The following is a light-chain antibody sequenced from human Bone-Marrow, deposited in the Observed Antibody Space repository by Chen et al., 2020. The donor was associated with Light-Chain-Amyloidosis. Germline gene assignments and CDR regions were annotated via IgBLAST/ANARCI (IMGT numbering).Light chain of an antibody. V-gene: IGKV3-20*01. Sequence: EIVLTQSPGTLSLSPGDRGTLSCRASQSLSSNYLAWYQQNPGQAPRLLIYGASSRATGIPDRFSGSGSGTDFTLTISRLEPEDFAVYYCQQYGRSPKTFGQGTKVEIK. CDR2: GAS. CDR3: QQYGRSPKT. J-gene: IGKJ1*01. CDR1: QSLSSNY.